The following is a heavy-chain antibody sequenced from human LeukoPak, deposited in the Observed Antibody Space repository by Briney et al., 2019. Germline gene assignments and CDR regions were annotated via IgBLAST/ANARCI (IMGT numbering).Heavy chain of an antibody. Sequence: HAGGSLRLSCAASGFTFSSYWMHWVRHAPGKGLEWVSLISWDGGSTYYADSVKGRFTISRDNSKNSLYLQMNSLRAEDTALYYCAKDRDIVATGPFDYWGQGTLVTVSS. D-gene: IGHD5-12*01. CDR3: AKDRDIVATGPFDY. V-gene: IGHV3-43D*03. CDR2: ISWDGGST. J-gene: IGHJ4*02. CDR1: GFTFSSYW.